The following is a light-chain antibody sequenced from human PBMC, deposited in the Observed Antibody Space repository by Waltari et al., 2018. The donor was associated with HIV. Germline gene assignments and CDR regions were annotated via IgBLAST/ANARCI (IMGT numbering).Light chain of an antibody. CDR3: ATWSAVLRAWV. Sequence: QSVLTQPPSTSAAPGQRVTFSYSVDTSSSQFTSFYLYQQLPGAAPKLLISDTSQRPSGVPDRFSGSKSGASASLAITSLRSEDEGLYYCATWSAVLRAWVFGGGTKLTVL. CDR2: DTS. CDR1: TSSSQFTS. V-gene: IGLV1-47*01. J-gene: IGLJ3*02.